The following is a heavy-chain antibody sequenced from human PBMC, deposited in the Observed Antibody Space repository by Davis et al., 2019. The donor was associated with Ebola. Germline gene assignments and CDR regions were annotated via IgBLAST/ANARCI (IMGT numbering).Heavy chain of an antibody. CDR3: AAGYSPEGGDPFDI. V-gene: IGHV3-48*04. J-gene: IGHJ3*02. Sequence: GESLKISCAASGFTFSSYSMNWVRQAPGKGLEWISYISTSDNTIYYADSVKGRFTISRDNAKNSLYLQMNSLRAEDTAVYYCAAGYSPEGGDPFDIWGQGTMVTVSS. CDR1: GFTFSSYS. CDR2: ISTSDNTI. D-gene: IGHD1-26*01.